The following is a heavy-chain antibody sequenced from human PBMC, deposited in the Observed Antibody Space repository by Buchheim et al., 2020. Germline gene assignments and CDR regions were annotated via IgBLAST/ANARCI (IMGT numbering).Heavy chain of an antibody. J-gene: IGHJ2*01. D-gene: IGHD4-17*01. CDR1: GFTFSSYW. CDR2: INSDGSST. CDR3: ARGSNPYDYGDYWYFDL. V-gene: IGHV3-74*01. Sequence: EVQLVESGGGLVQPGGSLRLSCAASGFTFSSYWMHWVRQAPGKGLVWVSRINSDGSSTSYADSVKGRFTISRDTAKNTLYLQMNSLRAEDTAVYYCARGSNPYDYGDYWYFDLWGRGTL.